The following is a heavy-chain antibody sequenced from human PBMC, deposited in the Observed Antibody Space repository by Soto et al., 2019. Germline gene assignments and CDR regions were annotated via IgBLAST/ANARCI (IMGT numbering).Heavy chain of an antibody. J-gene: IGHJ4*02. CDR2: ISTSGSTR. CDR3: ARFFGSVFDY. CDR1: GFTFSTDS. Sequence: EVQLVESGGGLVQPGGSLRLSCVASGFTFSTDSMNWVRQAPGKGLEWVAHISTSGSTRYYADSVKGRFTISRDNAKTSLYLQMDSLRNEDTAVYYCARFFGSVFDYWGQGTLVTVSS. D-gene: IGHD6-19*01. V-gene: IGHV3-48*02.